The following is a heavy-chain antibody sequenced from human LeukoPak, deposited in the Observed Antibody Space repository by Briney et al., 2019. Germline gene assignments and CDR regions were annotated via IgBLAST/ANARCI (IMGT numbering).Heavy chain of an antibody. CDR1: GGSISSYY. CDR3: ARGRGNSGSFYYYYGMDV. V-gene: IGHV4-59*08. CDR2: IYYSGPT. J-gene: IGHJ6*02. D-gene: IGHD1-26*01. Sequence: SDTRSLTGTVSGGSISSYYCSCIRQPRGEGLELIGNIYYSGPTNYSPSLKSRVTISVYTSKNQFSLKLSSVTAADTAVYYCARGRGNSGSFYYYYGMDVWGQGTTVTVSS.